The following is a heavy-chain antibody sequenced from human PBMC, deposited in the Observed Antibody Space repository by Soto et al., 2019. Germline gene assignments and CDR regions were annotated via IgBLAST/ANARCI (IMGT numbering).Heavy chain of an antibody. V-gene: IGHV3-30-3*01. J-gene: IGHJ4*02. D-gene: IGHD5-18*01. CDR2: ISYDGSNK. Sequence: QVQLVESEGGVVQPGRSLRLSCAASGFTFSSYAMHWVRQAPGKGLEWVAVISYDGSNKYYADSVKGRFTISRDNSKNTLYLQMNSLRAEDTAVYYCARGTRYSYGPPFDYWGQGTLVTVSS. CDR3: ARGTRYSYGPPFDY. CDR1: GFTFSSYA.